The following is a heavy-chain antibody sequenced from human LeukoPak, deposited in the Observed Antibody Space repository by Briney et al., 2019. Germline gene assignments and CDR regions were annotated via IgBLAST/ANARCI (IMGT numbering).Heavy chain of an antibody. CDR1: GFTFSSYE. CDR3: ARVDSSGWSYYFDY. Sequence: PGGSLRLPCAASGFTFSSYEMNWVRQAPGKGLEWVSYISSSGSTIYYADSVKGRFTISRDNAKNSLYLQMNSLRAEDTAVYYCARVDSSGWSYYFDYWGQGTLVTVSS. D-gene: IGHD6-19*01. CDR2: ISSSGSTI. V-gene: IGHV3-48*03. J-gene: IGHJ4*02.